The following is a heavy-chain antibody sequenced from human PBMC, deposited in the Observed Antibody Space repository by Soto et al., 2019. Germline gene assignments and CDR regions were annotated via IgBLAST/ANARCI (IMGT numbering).Heavy chain of an antibody. CDR2: IIPIFGTA. CDR1: GGNFSSYA. V-gene: IGHV1-69*12. J-gene: IGHJ4*02. D-gene: IGHD2-8*01. Sequence: QVQLVQSGAEVKKPGSSVKVSCKASGGNFSSYAISWVRQAPGQGVEWMGGIIPIFGTANYAHKFQGRFTITASESTSTAYMELSSLRSEDTAVYYCARAIPRNGCFRYFDYWRQGTLVTVSS. CDR3: ARAIPRNGCFRYFDY.